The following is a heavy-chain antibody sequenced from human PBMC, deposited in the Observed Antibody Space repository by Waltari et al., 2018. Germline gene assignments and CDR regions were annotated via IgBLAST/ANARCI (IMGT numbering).Heavy chain of an antibody. V-gene: IGHV3-48*04. D-gene: IGHD6-13*01. CDR2: IRSSSSTI. CDR1: GFTFSSYS. J-gene: IGHJ3*02. Sequence: EVQLVESGGGLVQPGGSLRLSCAASGFTFSSYSMNWVRQAPGKGLEWVSYIRSSSSTIYYADSVKGRFTISRDNAKNSLYLQMNSRRAEDTAVYYCARGDVDSSSLPPDIWGQGTMVTVSS. CDR3: ARGDVDSSSLPPDI.